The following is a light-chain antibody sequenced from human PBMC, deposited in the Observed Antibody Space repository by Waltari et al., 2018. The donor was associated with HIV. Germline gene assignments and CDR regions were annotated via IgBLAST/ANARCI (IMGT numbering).Light chain of an antibody. V-gene: IGLV2-23*02. CDR1: SSDVDGYNF. CDR3: CSYAGSRTWV. CDR2: AFF. J-gene: IGLJ3*02. Sequence: QSALTQPASVSGSPGQSITISCTGTSSDVDGYNFVSWYQQHPGKAPKLIIFAFFKRPSGVSVRFSGSKSGNTASLTISGLQSEDEADYYCCSYAGSRTWVFGGGTKVTVL.